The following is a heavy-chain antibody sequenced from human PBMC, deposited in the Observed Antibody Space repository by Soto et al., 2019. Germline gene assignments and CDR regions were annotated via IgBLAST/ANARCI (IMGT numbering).Heavy chain of an antibody. CDR1: GFTFSSYG. J-gene: IGHJ5*02. CDR2: ISYDGSNK. D-gene: IGHD3-3*01. V-gene: IGHV3-30*18. Sequence: GGSLRLSCAASGFTFSSYGMHWVRQAPGKGLEWVAVISYDGSNKYYADSVKGRFTISRDNSKNTLYLQMNSLRAEDTAVYYCAKELRKIYDFWSGSKFEVGWFDPWGQGTLVTVSS. CDR3: AKELRKIYDFWSGSKFEVGWFDP.